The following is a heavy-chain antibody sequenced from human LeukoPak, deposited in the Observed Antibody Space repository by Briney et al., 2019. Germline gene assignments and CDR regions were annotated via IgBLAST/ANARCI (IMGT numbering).Heavy chain of an antibody. CDR1: VGSISSGGYY. CDR2: IYYSGYT. V-gene: IGHV4-31*03. D-gene: IGHD5-12*01. Sequence: SETLSLTCTVSVGSISSGGYYWSWIRQHPGKGLEWIGYIYYSGYTYYNPFLKSRILMSVDTSENQFSLKLRSVTAADTAIYYCARDRDGYDWLDSWGPGTLVTVSS. J-gene: IGHJ5*01. CDR3: ARDRDGYDWLDS.